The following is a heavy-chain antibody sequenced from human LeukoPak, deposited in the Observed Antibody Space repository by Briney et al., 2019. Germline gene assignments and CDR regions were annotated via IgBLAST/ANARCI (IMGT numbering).Heavy chain of an antibody. V-gene: IGHV3-21*01. CDR3: ARVIMYYDFWSGTDY. CDR2: ISSSSSYI. D-gene: IGHD3-3*01. J-gene: IGHJ4*02. Sequence: GGSLRLSCAASGFTFSSYSMNWVRQAPGKGLEWVSSISSSSSYIYYADSVKGRFTISRDNAKNSLYLQMNSLRAEDTAVYYCARVIMYYDFWSGTDYWGQGTLVTVSS. CDR1: GFTFSSYS.